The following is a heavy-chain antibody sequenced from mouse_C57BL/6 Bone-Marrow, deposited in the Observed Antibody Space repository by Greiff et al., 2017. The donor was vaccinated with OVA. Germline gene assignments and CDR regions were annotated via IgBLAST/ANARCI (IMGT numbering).Heavy chain of an antibody. CDR1: GFSFNTYA. Sequence: EVQVVESGGGLVQPKGSLKLSCAASGFSFNTYAMNWVRQAPGKGLEWVARIRSKSNNYATYYADSVKDRFTISRDDSESMLYLQMNNLKTEDTAMYYCVTITTVVEEDYFDYWGQGTTLTVSS. V-gene: IGHV10-1*01. D-gene: IGHD1-1*01. CDR2: IRSKSNNYAT. CDR3: VTITTVVEEDYFDY. J-gene: IGHJ2*01.